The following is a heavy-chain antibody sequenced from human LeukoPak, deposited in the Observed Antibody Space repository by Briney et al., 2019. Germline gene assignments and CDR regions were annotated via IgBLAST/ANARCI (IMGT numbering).Heavy chain of an antibody. J-gene: IGHJ4*02. V-gene: IGHV3-21*01. D-gene: IGHD5-18*01. CDR3: ARASGDIVETATMGSY. Sequence: GGSLRLSWAASGFTFNSYSMNWVRQAPGKGLEWVSSISSSSSSIYYADSVKGRFTISRDNAKNSLYLQMNSLRAEDTAVYYCARASGDIVETATMGSYWGQGTLVTVSS. CDR2: ISSSSSSI. CDR1: GFTFNSYS.